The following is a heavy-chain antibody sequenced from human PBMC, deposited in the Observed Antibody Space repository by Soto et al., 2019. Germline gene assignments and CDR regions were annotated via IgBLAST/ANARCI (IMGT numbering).Heavy chain of an antibody. CDR2: INPVDSDT. J-gene: IGHJ4*02. CDR3: ARGFFRLPSTPNFDY. V-gene: IGHV5-51*01. Sequence: PGESLKISCQGFGYSFTSFWIGWVRQMPGKGLEWMGIINPVDSDTRYSPSFQGQVTISVDKSITTAYLQWSSLKASDTAMYYCARGFFRLPSTPNFDYWGLGTLVTVSS. CDR1: GYSFTSFW. D-gene: IGHD3-3*01.